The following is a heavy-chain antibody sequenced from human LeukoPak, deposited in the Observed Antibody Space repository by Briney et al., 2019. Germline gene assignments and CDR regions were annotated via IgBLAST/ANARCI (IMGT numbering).Heavy chain of an antibody. Sequence: GGSLRLSCAVSGFTFSDHHMDWVRQAPGKGLEWIGRSKNKAYGYSTVYAASVKGRFSFSRDDPQNSLYLQMNSLRAEDTAVYYCARDCGGGSCYGPYDAFDIWGQGTMVTVSS. CDR2: SKNKAYGYST. D-gene: IGHD2-15*01. CDR3: ARDCGGGSCYGPYDAFDI. CDR1: GFTFSDHH. J-gene: IGHJ3*02. V-gene: IGHV3-72*01.